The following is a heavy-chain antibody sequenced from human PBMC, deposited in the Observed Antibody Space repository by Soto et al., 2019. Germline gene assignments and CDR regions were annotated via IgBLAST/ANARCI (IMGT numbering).Heavy chain of an antibody. Sequence: QVQLVESGGGVVQPGRSLRLSCAASGFTFSSYGMHWVRQAPGKGLEWVAVISYDGSNKYYADSVKGRFTISRDNSKNTLYLQMNSLRAEDTAVYYCAKEDQYYYDSSGYYALNYFDYWGQGTLVTVSS. J-gene: IGHJ4*02. CDR3: AKEDQYYYDSSGYYALNYFDY. D-gene: IGHD3-22*01. CDR2: ISYDGSNK. CDR1: GFTFSSYG. V-gene: IGHV3-30*18.